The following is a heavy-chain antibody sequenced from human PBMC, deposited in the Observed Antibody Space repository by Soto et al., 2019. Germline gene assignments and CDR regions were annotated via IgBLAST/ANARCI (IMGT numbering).Heavy chain of an antibody. CDR2: MNPNSGNT. CDR1: GYSFTTYD. J-gene: IGHJ6*02. CDR3: ARGLYCISSSCPRPYYYFGMDV. D-gene: IGHD2-2*01. Sequence: QVQLVQSGAEVKKPGASVKVSCKVSGYSFTTYDINWVRQAPGQGLEWMGWMNPNSGNTDYAQRFQGRVTMTRDTSINTAYMELSSLRSEDTAVYYCARGLYCISSSCPRPYYYFGMDVWGQGTTFTVSS. V-gene: IGHV1-8*01.